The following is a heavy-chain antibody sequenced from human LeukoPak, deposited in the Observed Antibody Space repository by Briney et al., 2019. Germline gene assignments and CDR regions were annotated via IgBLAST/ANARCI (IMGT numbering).Heavy chain of an antibody. CDR1: GGTFSSYA. D-gene: IGHD3-16*01. J-gene: IGHJ6*03. Sequence: AASVRVSCTASGGTFSSYAISWVRQAPGQGLEWMGGIIPIFGTANYAQTFQGRVTITADKSTSTPYMELSSLRSEDTAVYYCASGVHYYYYYYMDVWGKGTTVTVS. CDR2: IIPIFGTA. V-gene: IGHV1-69*06. CDR3: ASGVHYYYYYYMDV.